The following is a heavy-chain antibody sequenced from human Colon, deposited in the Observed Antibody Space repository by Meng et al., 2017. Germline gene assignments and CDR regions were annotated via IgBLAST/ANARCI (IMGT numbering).Heavy chain of an antibody. V-gene: IGHV4-30-4*01. CDR3: ARGRDGYDY. D-gene: IGHD5-24*01. CDR1: GDSSSRRDYY. Sequence: QVQLQESGPGLVKPSETLSLTCTVSGDSSSRRDYYWTWIRQPPGKGLEWIGYISYGGTTYYNPSLKSRVTISVDTSKNQFSLKLRSVTAADTAVYFCARGRDGYDYWGQGILVTVSS. CDR2: ISYGGTT. J-gene: IGHJ4*02.